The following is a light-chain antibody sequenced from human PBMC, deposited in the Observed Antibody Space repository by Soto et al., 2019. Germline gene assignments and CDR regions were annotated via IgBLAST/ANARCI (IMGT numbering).Light chain of an antibody. CDR3: QQYNISPLT. J-gene: IGKJ4*01. CDR2: AAS. CDR1: QDINSY. V-gene: IGKV1D-16*01. Sequence: DVQMTQSPSSLSASVGDRVTITCRASQDINSYLAWYQQKPGNAPKSLIYAASSLQTGVPSRFSGSESGTDFTLTICILKPEDSATYYCQQYNISPLTFGGGTKVEIK.